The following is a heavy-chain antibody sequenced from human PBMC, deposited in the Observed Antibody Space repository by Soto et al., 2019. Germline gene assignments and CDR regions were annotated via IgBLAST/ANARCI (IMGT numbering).Heavy chain of an antibody. Sequence: GSLRLSCVASGFTFRTYTMNWVRQAPGKGLEWVSGIRGFSPYTFYSESVKGRFTISRDNAKNSLYLQMNSLRAEDTAVYYCARDRGYDAHDYYYNAMDVWGQGTTVTVSS. V-gene: IGHV3-21*01. CDR3: ARDRGYDAHDYYYNAMDV. CDR1: GFTFRTYT. J-gene: IGHJ6*02. D-gene: IGHD2-15*01. CDR2: IRGFSPYT.